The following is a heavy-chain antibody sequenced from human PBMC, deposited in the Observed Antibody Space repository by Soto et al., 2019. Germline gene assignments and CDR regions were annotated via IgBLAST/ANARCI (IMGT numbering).Heavy chain of an antibody. Sequence: QVQLVQSGAEVKKPGSSVKVSCKASGGTFSSYAISWVRQAPGQGLEWMGGIIPIFGTANYAQKFQGRVTRTADEATSTAYMELSSLRPEDTAVDYCARASTIFGDLNYDYYYGMDVWGQGTTVTVSS. CDR1: GGTFSSYA. J-gene: IGHJ6*02. D-gene: IGHD3-3*01. V-gene: IGHV1-69*01. CDR3: ARASTIFGDLNYDYYYGMDV. CDR2: IIPIFGTA.